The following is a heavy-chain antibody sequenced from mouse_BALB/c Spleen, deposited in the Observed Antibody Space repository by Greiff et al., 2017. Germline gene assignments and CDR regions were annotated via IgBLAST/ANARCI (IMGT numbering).Heavy chain of an antibody. CDR2: ILPGSGST. CDR1: GYTFSSYW. D-gene: IGHD6-5*01. J-gene: IGHJ4*01. CDR3: ARSSYAYAMDY. V-gene: IGHV1-9*01. Sequence: QVQLKQSGAELMKPGASVKISCKATGYTFSSYWIEWVKQRPGHGLEWIGEILPGSGSTNYNEKFKGKATFTADTSSNTAYMQLSSLTSEDSAVYYCARSSYAYAMDYWGQGTSVTVSS.